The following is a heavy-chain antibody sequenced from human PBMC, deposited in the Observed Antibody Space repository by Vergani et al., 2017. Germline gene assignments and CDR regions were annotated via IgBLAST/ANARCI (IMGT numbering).Heavy chain of an antibody. CDR2: IIPIFGTA. V-gene: IGHV1-69*18. CDR3: ARGVPDCSSTSCPRYYYYGMDV. J-gene: IGHJ6*02. CDR1: GGTFSSYA. D-gene: IGHD2-2*01. Sequence: QVQLVQSGAEVKKPGSSVKVSCKASGGTFSSYAISWVRQAPGQGLEWMGRIIPIFGTANYAQKFQGRVTITADESTSTAYMELSSLRSEDTAVYYCARGVPDCSSTSCPRYYYYGMDVWGQGTTVTVSS.